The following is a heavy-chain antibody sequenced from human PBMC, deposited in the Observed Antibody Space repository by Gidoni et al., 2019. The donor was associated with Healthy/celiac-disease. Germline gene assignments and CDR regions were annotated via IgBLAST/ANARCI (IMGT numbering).Heavy chain of an antibody. D-gene: IGHD6-19*01. Sequence: QVQLVQSGAEVKKPGSSVKVSCKASGGTFSSYAIRWVRPAPGQGLEWMGRIIPILGIANYAQKFQGRVTITADKSTSTAYMELSSLRSEDTAVYYCARSPPENSGLLPYSSGWYLDFDYWGQGTLVTVSS. CDR2: IIPILGIA. V-gene: IGHV1-69*04. J-gene: IGHJ4*02. CDR1: GGTFSSYA. CDR3: ARSPPENSGLLPYSSGWYLDFDY.